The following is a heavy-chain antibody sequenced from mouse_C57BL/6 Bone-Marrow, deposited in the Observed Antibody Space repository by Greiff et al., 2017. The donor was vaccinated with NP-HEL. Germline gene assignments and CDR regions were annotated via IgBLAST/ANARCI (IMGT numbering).Heavy chain of an antibody. V-gene: IGHV1-82*01. CDR3: ARSGTAQARCYAMDY. CDR2: IYPGDGDT. CDR1: GYAFSSSW. Sequence: QLQQSVPELVKPGASVKISCKASGYAFSSSWMNWVKQRPGTGLEWIVRIYPGDGDTHSNGKFSGKGTLTADKSSSTAYMQLSSLTSEDSAVYFGARSGTAQARCYAMDYWGQGTSVTVSS. D-gene: IGHD3-2*02. J-gene: IGHJ4*01.